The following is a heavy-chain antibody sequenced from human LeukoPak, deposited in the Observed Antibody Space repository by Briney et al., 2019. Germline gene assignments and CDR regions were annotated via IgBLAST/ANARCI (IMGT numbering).Heavy chain of an antibody. D-gene: IGHD3-16*01. CDR3: ASSGMITFGGVYDY. Sequence: SVKVSCKASGGTFSSYAISWVRQAPGQGLEWMGGIIPIFGTANYAQKFQGRVTITADESTSTAYMELSSLRSEDTAVYYCASSGMITFGGVYDYWGQGTLVTVSS. J-gene: IGHJ4*02. CDR1: GGTFSSYA. V-gene: IGHV1-69*01. CDR2: IIPIFGTA.